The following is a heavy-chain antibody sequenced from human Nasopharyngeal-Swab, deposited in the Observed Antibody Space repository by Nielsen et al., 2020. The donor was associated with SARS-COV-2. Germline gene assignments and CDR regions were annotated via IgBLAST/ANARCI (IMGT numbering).Heavy chain of an antibody. CDR3: VSGVSDWSITIFGVVVSSFDY. CDR2: IKSKTDGGTT. J-gene: IGHJ4*02. CDR1: GFTFSNAW. V-gene: IGHV3-15*01. D-gene: IGHD3-3*01. Sequence: GESLKISCAASGFTFSNAWMSWVRQAPGKVLEWVGRIKSKTDGGTTDYAAPVKGRFTISRDDSKNTLYLQMNSLKTEDTAVYYCVSGVSDWSITIFGVVVSSFDYWGQGTLVTVSS.